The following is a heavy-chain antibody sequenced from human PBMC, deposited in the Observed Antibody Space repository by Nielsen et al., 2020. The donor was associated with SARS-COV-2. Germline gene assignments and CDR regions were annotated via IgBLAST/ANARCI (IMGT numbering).Heavy chain of an antibody. D-gene: IGHD5-24*01. CDR3: ARGGYNIYDFDY. J-gene: IGHJ4*02. Sequence: SETLSLTCTVSGVSVSSGSYFWSWIRQPPGKRLEWIGYLFYIGTANYNPSFQSRVNISVDTSKNQFSLNLSSVTAADTAMYYCARGGYNIYDFDYWGRGNLVTVSS. CDR1: GVSVSSGSYF. V-gene: IGHV4-61*01. CDR2: LFYIGTA.